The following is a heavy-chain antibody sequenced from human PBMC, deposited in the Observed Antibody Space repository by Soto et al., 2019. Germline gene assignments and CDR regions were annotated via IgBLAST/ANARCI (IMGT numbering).Heavy chain of an antibody. CDR1: GGTFSSYA. J-gene: IGHJ4*02. CDR3: AREQIAAAGTVPFDY. Sequence: SVKVSCKASGGTFSSYAISWVRQAPGQGLEWMGGIIPIFGTANHAQKFQGRVTITADESTSTAYMELSSLRSEDTAVYYCAREQIAAAGTVPFDYWGQGTLVTVSS. D-gene: IGHD6-13*01. CDR2: IIPIFGTA. V-gene: IGHV1-69*13.